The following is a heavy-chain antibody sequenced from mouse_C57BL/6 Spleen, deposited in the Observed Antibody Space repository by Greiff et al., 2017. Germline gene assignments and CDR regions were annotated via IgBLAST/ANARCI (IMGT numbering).Heavy chain of an antibody. CDR1: GYTFTSYW. V-gene: IGHV1-64*01. J-gene: IGHJ4*01. D-gene: IGHD1-1*01. CDR2: IHPNSGST. Sequence: VQLQQPGAELVKPGASVKLSCKASGYTFTSYWMHWVKQRPGQGLEWIGMIHPNSGSTNYNEKFKSKATLTVDKSSSTAYMQLSSLTSEDAAVYYWARDTTVVEESPHYYAMDYWGQGTSVTVSS. CDR3: ARDTTVVEESPHYYAMDY.